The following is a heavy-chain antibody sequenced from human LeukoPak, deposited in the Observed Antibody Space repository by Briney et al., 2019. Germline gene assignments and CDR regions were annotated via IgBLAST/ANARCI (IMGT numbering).Heavy chain of an antibody. CDR1: GFTFRSYW. D-gene: IGHD1-1*01. V-gene: IGHV3-74*01. CDR3: ARENWYLAD. J-gene: IGHJ4*02. CDR2: INPDGSDK. Sequence: GGSLRLSCAASGFTFRSYWMHWVRQVPGKGLVWVSRINPDGSDKGYADSVKGRFTISRDNAKNTLYLQMNSLRADDTAVYYCARENWYLADWGQGTLVTVS.